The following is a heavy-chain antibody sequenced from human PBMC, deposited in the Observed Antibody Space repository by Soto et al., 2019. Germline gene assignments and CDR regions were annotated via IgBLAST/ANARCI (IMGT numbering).Heavy chain of an antibody. J-gene: IGHJ4*02. Sequence: PSETLSLTCAVSGYSISSGYYWGWIRQPPGKGLEWIGSIYHSGSTYYNPSLKSRVTISVDTSKNQFSLKLSSVTAADTAVYYCARDTGIAAAGTDYRGQGTLVTVAS. CDR1: GYSISSGYY. CDR2: IYHSGST. V-gene: IGHV4-38-2*02. D-gene: IGHD6-13*01. CDR3: ARDTGIAAAGTDY.